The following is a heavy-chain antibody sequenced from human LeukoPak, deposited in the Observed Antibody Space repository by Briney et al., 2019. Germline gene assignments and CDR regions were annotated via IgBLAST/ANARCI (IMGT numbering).Heavy chain of an antibody. CDR1: GFTFSSYA. Sequence: PGGSLRLSCAASGFTFSSYALSWVRQAPGKGLECVSVISGSGGNTYYADSVKGRFTISRDNSKNTLYLQMNSLRAEDTAVYYCAKDRRSVTTMVAALGDFDYWGQGTLVTASS. J-gene: IGHJ4*02. CDR3: AKDRRSVTTMVAALGDFDY. V-gene: IGHV3-23*01. D-gene: IGHD2-15*01. CDR2: ISGSGGNT.